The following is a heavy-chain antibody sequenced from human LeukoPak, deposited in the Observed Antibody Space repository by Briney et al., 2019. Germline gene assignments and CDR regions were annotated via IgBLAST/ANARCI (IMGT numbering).Heavy chain of an antibody. Sequence: GGSLRLSCAASGFTFSSYAMHWVRQAPGKGLEWVAVISYDGSNKYYADSVKGRFTISRDNSKNTLYLQMNSLRAEDTAVYYCARTKYNWNYEFSWFDPWGQGTLVTVSS. D-gene: IGHD1-7*01. J-gene: IGHJ5*02. CDR3: ARTKYNWNYEFSWFDP. CDR1: GFTFSSYA. V-gene: IGHV3-30*01. CDR2: ISYDGSNK.